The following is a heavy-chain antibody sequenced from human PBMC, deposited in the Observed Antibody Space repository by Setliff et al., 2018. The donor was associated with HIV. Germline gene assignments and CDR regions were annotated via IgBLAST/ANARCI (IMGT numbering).Heavy chain of an antibody. D-gene: IGHD4-17*01. CDR1: GVSISSSSFY. Sequence: SETLSLTCTISGVSISSSSFYWGWIRQSPGKGLEWIGSIFQSGSTYYSPSLKNRVSMSVDTSQNQFSLRLTSLTAADTAVYFCARLWLHYGADIPKFDPWGQGTLVTVSS. V-gene: IGHV4-39*07. CDR2: IFQSGST. CDR3: ARLWLHYGADIPKFDP. J-gene: IGHJ5*02.